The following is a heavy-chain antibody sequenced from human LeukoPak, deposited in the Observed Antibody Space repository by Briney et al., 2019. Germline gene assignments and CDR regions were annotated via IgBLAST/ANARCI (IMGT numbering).Heavy chain of an antibody. V-gene: IGHV3-74*01. CDR1: GFTFSSYW. CDR3: ARDGSSWANWLDP. CDR2: IYNDGSST. Sequence: GGSLRLSCAASGFTFSSYWMHWVRQAPGKGLEWVSRIYNDGSSTNYADSAKGRFTISRDNAKNTLYLQMNSLRVEDTAVYYCARDGSSWANWLDPWGQGTLVTVSS. D-gene: IGHD6-13*01. J-gene: IGHJ5*02.